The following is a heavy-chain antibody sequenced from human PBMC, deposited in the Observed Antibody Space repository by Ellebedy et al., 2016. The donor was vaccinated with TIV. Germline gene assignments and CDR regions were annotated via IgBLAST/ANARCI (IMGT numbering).Heavy chain of an antibody. J-gene: IGHJ4*02. V-gene: IGHV3-21*04. CDR1: GFTFSTYS. Sequence: GESLKISCAASGFTFSTYSLNWVRQAPGKGLEWVSSISTITNYADSVRGRFTISRDNAKNSLYLQMNSLRAEDTAIYYCVKNRASLDHWGQGALVTVAS. CDR3: VKNRASLDH. CDR2: ISTITNY. D-gene: IGHD2/OR15-2a*01.